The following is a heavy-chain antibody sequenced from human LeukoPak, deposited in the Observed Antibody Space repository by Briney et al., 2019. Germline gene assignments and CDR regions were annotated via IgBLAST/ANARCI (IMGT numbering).Heavy chain of an antibody. V-gene: IGHV3-23*01. CDR1: GFTFNNYA. CDR3: ATEQDNLLLLSHFDS. Sequence: PGGSLRLSCAASGFTFNNYAMNWVRQTPGKGLQWVSAVSGDGQRTFYADSVKGRFTIFRDNSMNTLSLQMNSLRVEDTAVYYCATEQDNLLLLSHFDSWGQGILVTVSA. J-gene: IGHJ4*02. D-gene: IGHD1-14*01. CDR2: VSGDGQRT.